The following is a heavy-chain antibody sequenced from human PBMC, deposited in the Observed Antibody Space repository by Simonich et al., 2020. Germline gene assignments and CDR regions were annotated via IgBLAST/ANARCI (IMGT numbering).Heavy chain of an antibody. CDR1: GYSFTGYW. CDR2: SYPGNSNT. Sequence: EVQLVQSGAEVKKPGESLKISCKGSGYSFTGYWIGWVRQMPGKGLEWRGISYPGNSNTNYSPSFQGQVTISAAKSISTAYLQWSSLKASDTAMYYCARQLNDFDIWGQGTMVTVSS. D-gene: IGHD1-1*01. CDR3: ARQLNDFDI. J-gene: IGHJ3*02. V-gene: IGHV5-51*01.